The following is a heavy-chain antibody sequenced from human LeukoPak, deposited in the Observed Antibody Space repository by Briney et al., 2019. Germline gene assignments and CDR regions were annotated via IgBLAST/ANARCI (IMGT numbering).Heavy chain of an antibody. Sequence: SETLSLTCSVSGGSISDYYWSWIRQPAGKGLEWIGSIFSTGSTKYNPSLKSRVTISVDKSKNQFSLKLSSVTAADTAVYYCARDILSSGYGYWGQGTLVTVSS. CDR2: IFSTGST. D-gene: IGHD3-22*01. J-gene: IGHJ4*02. CDR1: GGSISDYY. V-gene: IGHV4-4*07. CDR3: ARDILSSGYGY.